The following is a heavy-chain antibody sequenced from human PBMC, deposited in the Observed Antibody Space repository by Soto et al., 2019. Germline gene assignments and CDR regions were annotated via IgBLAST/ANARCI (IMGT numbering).Heavy chain of an antibody. J-gene: IGHJ6*02. Sequence: ASVKVSCKASGYTFTGYYMHWVRQAPGQGLEWMGWINPNSGGTNYAQKFQGWVTMTRDTSISTAYMELSRLRSDDTAVYYCARDDSSGLRYYYYGMDVWGQGTTVTVSS. CDR2: INPNSGGT. CDR1: GYTFTGYY. D-gene: IGHD6-19*01. V-gene: IGHV1-2*04. CDR3: ARDDSSGLRYYYYGMDV.